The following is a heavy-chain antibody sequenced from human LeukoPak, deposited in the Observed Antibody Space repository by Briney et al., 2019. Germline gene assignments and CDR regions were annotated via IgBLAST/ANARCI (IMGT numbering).Heavy chain of an antibody. Sequence: SETLSLTCTVSGYSISSGYYWGWIRSPPGRGLEWIGSIYHSGSTYYNPSLKSRVTMSIDTSKNQFSLKLSSVTAADAAVYYCARVRLWFGDHLDDYWGQGALVTVSS. J-gene: IGHJ4*02. CDR1: GYSISSGYY. CDR2: IYHSGST. CDR3: ARVRLWFGDHLDDY. D-gene: IGHD3-10*01. V-gene: IGHV4-38-2*02.